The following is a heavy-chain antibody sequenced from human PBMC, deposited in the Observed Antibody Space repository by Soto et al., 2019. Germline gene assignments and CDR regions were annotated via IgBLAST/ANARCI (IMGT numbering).Heavy chain of an antibody. CDR3: AREDTAMTYGMDV. D-gene: IGHD5-18*01. V-gene: IGHV3-30-3*01. J-gene: IGHJ6*02. CDR2: ISYDVSNK. Sequence: GGSLRPSCAASGFTFSSYAMHWVRQAPGKGLEWVAVISYDVSNKYYADSVKGRFTISRDNSMNTLYLQINSLRAEDTAVYYCAREDTAMTYGMDVWGQGTTVTVSS. CDR1: GFTFSSYA.